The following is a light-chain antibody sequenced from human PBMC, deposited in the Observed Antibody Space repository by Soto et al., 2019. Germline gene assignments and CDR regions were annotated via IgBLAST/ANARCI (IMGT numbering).Light chain of an antibody. CDR2: AAS. CDR1: QYISNY. Sequence: DIQMTQSPSSLSASVGDRVTITCRASQYISNYLSWFQQKPGKAPKLLISAASNLQSGVPSRFSGSGSGTDFTLTITSLQPEDFSSYYCQQGFSTPFTFGPGTKVDIK. J-gene: IGKJ3*01. CDR3: QQGFSTPFT. V-gene: IGKV1-39*01.